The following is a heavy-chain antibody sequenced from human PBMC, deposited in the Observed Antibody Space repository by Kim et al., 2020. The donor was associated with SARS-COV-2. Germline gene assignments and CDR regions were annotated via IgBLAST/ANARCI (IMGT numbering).Heavy chain of an antibody. CDR2: IYYSGST. V-gene: IGHV4-59*13. J-gene: IGHJ4*02. Sequence: SETLSLTCTVSGGSISSYYWSWIRQPPGKGLEWIGYIYYSGSTNYNPSLKSRVTISVDTSKNQFSLKLSSVTAADTAVYYCARGLGYCSSTSCYVAGYSDYYFDYWGQGTLFTVSS. CDR1: GGSISSYY. CDR3: ARGLGYCSSTSCYVAGYSDYYFDY. D-gene: IGHD2-2*01.